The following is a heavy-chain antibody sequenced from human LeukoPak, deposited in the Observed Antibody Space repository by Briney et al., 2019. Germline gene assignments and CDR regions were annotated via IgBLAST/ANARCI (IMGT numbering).Heavy chain of an antibody. J-gene: IGHJ4*02. V-gene: IGHV3-21*01. CDR1: GFTFSSYS. CDR2: ISSSSSYI. D-gene: IGHD6-13*01. Sequence: GGSLRLSCAASGFTFSSYSMNWVRQAPGKGLEWVSSISSSSSYIYYADSVKGRFTISRDNAKNSLYLQMNSLRAEDTAVYYCARDLSAAVGGGYWGQGTLVTVSS. CDR3: ARDLSAAVGGGY.